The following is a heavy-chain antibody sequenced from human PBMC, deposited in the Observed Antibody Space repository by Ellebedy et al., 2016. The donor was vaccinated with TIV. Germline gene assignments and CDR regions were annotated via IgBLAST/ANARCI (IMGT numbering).Heavy chain of an antibody. V-gene: IGHV3-48*04. D-gene: IGHD3-10*01. CDR1: GFTFSSYN. CDR3: ARTYQTAMVRGVISPCDY. Sequence: GGSLRLXXAASGFTFSSYNMNWVRQAPGKGLEWVSYISSVLTIYYADSVKGRFTISRDNAKDSLYLQMNSLRAEDTAVYYCARTYQTAMVRGVISPCDYWGQGTLVTVSS. J-gene: IGHJ4*02. CDR2: ISSVLTI.